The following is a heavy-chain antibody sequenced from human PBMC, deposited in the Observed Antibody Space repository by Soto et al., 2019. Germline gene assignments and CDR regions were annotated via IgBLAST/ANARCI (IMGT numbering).Heavy chain of an antibody. J-gene: IGHJ5*02. CDR1: GGSISSGGYY. Sequence: QVQLQESGPGLVKLSQTLSLTCTVSGGSISSGGYYWSWIRQHPGKGLEWIGYIYYSGSTYYNPSLKSRVTIPVDTFKNNSSLKLNSVPAANTAVYYCAEDYYGDYLINGFDPWGQGTLVTVSS. D-gene: IGHD4-17*01. V-gene: IGHV4-31*03. CDR2: IYYSGST. CDR3: AEDYYGDYLINGFDP.